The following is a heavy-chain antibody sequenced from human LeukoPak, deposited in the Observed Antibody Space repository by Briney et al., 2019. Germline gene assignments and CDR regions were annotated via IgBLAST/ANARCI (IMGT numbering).Heavy chain of an antibody. CDR1: GYTFTSYG. Sequence: ASVKVSCKASGYTFTSYGIIWVRQAPGQGREWMGWISAYNGNTNYAQKLQGRVTMTTDTSTTTAYMELRSLRSDDTAVYYCARANYHGSGSYCDYWGQGTLVTVAS. V-gene: IGHV1-18*01. CDR3: ARANYHGSGSYCDY. J-gene: IGHJ4*02. CDR2: ISAYNGNT. D-gene: IGHD3-10*01.